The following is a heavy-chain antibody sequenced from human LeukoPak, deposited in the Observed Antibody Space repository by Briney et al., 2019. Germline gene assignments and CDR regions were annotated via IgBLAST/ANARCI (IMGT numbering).Heavy chain of an antibody. J-gene: IGHJ4*02. CDR1: GYTFTGYY. CDR2: INPNSGGT. V-gene: IGHV1-2*02. CDR3: AHIELGAAIAAAVGEIGKYFDY. D-gene: IGHD6-13*01. Sequence: ASVKVSCKASGYTFTGYYMHWVRQAPGQGLEWMGWINPNSGGTNYAQKFQGRLTITKDTSKNQVVLTMTNMDPVDTATYYCAHIELGAAIAAAVGEIGKYFDYWGQGTLVTVSS.